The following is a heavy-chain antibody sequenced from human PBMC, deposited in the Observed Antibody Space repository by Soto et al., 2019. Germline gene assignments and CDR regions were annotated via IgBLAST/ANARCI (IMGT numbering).Heavy chain of an antibody. Sequence: QLRESGPGLVRPSETLSLTCTVSGDSLSGNSYYSAWIGQPPGKGLEWIATAYYSASTYYNPSLGIRATISVGASTNHFSLNLRSVAAADTAVYYCARCTFPYGDCDYWGQGALVTVSS. D-gene: IGHD4-17*01. CDR2: AYYSAST. CDR1: GDSLSGNSYY. V-gene: IGHV4-39*02. CDR3: ARCTFPYGDCDY. J-gene: IGHJ4*02.